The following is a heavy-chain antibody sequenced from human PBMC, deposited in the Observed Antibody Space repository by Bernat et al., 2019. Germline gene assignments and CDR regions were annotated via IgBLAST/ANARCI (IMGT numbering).Heavy chain of an antibody. Sequence: QVTLRESGPALVKPTQTLTLTRTFSGFSLSTSGMCVSWIRQPPGKALEWLALIDWDDDKYYSTSLKTRLTISKDTSKNQVVLTMTNMDPVDTATYYCARQDGAARIFDYWGQGTLVTVSS. V-gene: IGHV2-70*01. CDR1: GFSLSTSGMC. CDR3: ARQDGAARIFDY. J-gene: IGHJ4*02. CDR2: IDWDDDK. D-gene: IGHD6-6*01.